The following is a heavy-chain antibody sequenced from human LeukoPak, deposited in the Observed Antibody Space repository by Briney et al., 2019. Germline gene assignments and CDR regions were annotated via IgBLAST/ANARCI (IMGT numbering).Heavy chain of an antibody. CDR2: IYTSGST. V-gene: IGHV4-4*07. D-gene: IGHD2-2*01. J-gene: IGHJ6*02. CDR1: GGSISSYY. Sequence: PSETLSLTCTVSGGSISSYYWSWIRQPAGKGQEWIGRIYTSGSTNYNPSLKSRVTMSVDTSKNQFSLKLSSVTAADTAVYYCARGIVVVPAAMRYYYYGMDVWGQGTTVTVSS. CDR3: ARGIVVVPAAMRYYYYGMDV.